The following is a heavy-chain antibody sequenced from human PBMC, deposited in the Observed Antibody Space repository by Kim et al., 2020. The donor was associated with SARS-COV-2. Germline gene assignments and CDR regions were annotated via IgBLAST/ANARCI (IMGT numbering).Heavy chain of an antibody. V-gene: IGHV4-30-2*05. J-gene: IGHJ4*02. CDR3: ASLDIVAATGWDY. Sequence: YNPSLKSRVTISVDTSKNRFSLKLSSVTAADTAVYYCASLDIVAATGWDYWGQGTLVTVSS. D-gene: IGHD5-12*01.